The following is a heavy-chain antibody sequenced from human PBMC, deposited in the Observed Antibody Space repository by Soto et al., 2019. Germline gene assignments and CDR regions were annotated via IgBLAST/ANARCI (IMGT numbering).Heavy chain of an antibody. V-gene: IGHV3-13*01. Sequence: EVQLVESGGDLVQPGGSLRLSCAASGFSFSNHDMHWVRQPKGKGLEWVSGITTGGNAYFADSVKGRFSISRENAKNSFYLQTSSLRAEDTAIYYCVRVNADAYDVWGQGTMVTVSS. CDR1: GFSFSNHD. CDR2: ITTGGNA. J-gene: IGHJ3*01. CDR3: VRVNADAYDV.